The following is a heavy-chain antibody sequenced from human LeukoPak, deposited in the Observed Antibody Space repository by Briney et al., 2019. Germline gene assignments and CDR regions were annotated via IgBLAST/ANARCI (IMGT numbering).Heavy chain of an antibody. V-gene: IGHV4-39*07. J-gene: IGHJ2*01. CDR1: GGSISSSSYY. CDR2: IYYSGST. CDR3: ARDSSIAATVEWSPWYFDL. Sequence: SETLSLTCTVSGGSISSSSYYWGWIRQPPGKGLEWIGSIYYSGSTYYNPSLKSRVTISVDTSKNQFSLKLSSVTAADTAVYYCARDSSIAATVEWSPWYFDLWGRGTLVTVSS. D-gene: IGHD6-6*01.